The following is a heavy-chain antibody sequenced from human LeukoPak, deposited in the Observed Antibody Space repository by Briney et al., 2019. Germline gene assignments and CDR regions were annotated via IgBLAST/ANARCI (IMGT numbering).Heavy chain of an antibody. D-gene: IGHD2-2*01. Sequence: SETLSLTCTVSGGSISSGGYYWSWIRQHPGKGLEWTGYIYYSGSTYYNPSLKSRVTISVDTSKNQFSLKLSSVTAADTAVYYCARALGYCSSTSCRYDYYYYGMDVWGQGTTVTVSS. CDR2: IYYSGST. CDR3: ARALGYCSSTSCRYDYYYYGMDV. V-gene: IGHV4-31*03. CDR1: GGSISSGGYY. J-gene: IGHJ6*02.